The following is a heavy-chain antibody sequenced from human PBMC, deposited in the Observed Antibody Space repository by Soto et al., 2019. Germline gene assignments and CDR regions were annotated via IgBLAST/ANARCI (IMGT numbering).Heavy chain of an antibody. D-gene: IGHD2-15*01. CDR2: IFSNDEK. CDR1: RFSLSNARMG. J-gene: IGHJ5*02. Sequence: SGPTLVNPTETLTLTCTVSRFSLSNARMGVSWIRQPPGKALEWLAHIFSNDEKSYSTSLKSRLTISKDTSKSQVVLTMTNMDPVDTATYYCARILEDIVVVVAARIWFDPWGQGTLVTVSS. CDR3: ARILEDIVVVVAARIWFDP. V-gene: IGHV2-26*01.